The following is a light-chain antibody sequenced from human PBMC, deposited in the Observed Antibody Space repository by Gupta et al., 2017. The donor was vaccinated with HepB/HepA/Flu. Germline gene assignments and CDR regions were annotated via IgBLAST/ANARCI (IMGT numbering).Light chain of an antibody. CDR2: DVS. V-gene: IGLV2-14*03. J-gene: IGLJ2*01. CDR1: SSDVGGYND. CDR3: TSYTTTNTVV. Sequence: QSALTQPASVSGSPGQSITISCTGTSSDVGGYNDVSWYQQHPGKAPNLMYYDVSNRPAGVANRFAASKSGTTASTNISGHQDEDDAYYYCTSYTTTNTVVFGGGTKLTVL.